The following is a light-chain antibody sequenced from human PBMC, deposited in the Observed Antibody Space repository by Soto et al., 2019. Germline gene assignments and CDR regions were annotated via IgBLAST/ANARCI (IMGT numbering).Light chain of an antibody. V-gene: IGKV1-39*01. CDR3: QHNYGTPA. CDR2: ATS. CDR1: QTISSP. J-gene: IGKJ5*01. Sequence: DIQMTQSPSSLSASVVDRVTITCRASQTISSPLSWYQQKPGKVPELLIYATSRLQSGVPSRFSGSRSGTDFTLTISSVQPEDFATYYCQHNYGTPAFGQGTRLEIK.